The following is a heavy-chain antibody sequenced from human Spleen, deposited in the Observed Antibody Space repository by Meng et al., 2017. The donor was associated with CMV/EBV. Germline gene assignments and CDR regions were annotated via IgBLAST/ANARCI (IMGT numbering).Heavy chain of an antibody. CDR1: FTRYW. D-gene: IGHD3-10*01. V-gene: IGHV5-51*01. J-gene: IGHJ4*02. CDR3: ARRLTNMVRGVSRDYFDY. Sequence: FTRYWIGWVRQMPGKGLEWMGIIYPGDSDTRYSPSFQGQVTISADKSISTAYLQWSSLKASDTAMYYCARRLTNMVRGVSRDYFDYWGQGTLVTVSS. CDR2: IYPGDSDT.